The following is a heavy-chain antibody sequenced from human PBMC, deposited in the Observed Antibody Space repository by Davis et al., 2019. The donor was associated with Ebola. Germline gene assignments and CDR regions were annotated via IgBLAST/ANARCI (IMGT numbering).Heavy chain of an antibody. CDR2: ISGSGGST. J-gene: IGHJ2*01. CDR3: AKDGGNFPYWYFDL. Sequence: PGGSLRLSCAASGFTFSSYAMSWVRQAPGKGLEWVSAISGSGGSTYYADSVKGRFTISRDNSKNTLYLQMNSLRADDTAVYYCAKDGGNFPYWYFDLWGRGTLVTVSS. D-gene: IGHD1-7*01. CDR1: GFTFSSYA. V-gene: IGHV3-23*01.